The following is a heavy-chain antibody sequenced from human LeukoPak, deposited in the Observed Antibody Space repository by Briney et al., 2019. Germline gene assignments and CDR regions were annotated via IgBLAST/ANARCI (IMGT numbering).Heavy chain of an antibody. Sequence: SETLSLTCAVHGGSFSGYYWSWIRQPPGKGLEWIGEINHSGSTNYNPSLKSRVTISVDTSKNQFSLKLSSVTAADTAVYYCARVTAVAGSSAYWGQGTLVTVSS. V-gene: IGHV4-34*01. D-gene: IGHD6-19*01. CDR2: INHSGST. CDR3: ARVTAVAGSSAY. CDR1: GGSFSGYY. J-gene: IGHJ4*02.